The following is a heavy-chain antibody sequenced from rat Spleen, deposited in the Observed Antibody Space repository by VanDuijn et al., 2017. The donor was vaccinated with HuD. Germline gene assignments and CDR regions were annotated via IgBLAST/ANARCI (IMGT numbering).Heavy chain of an antibody. CDR1: GFSFSDYD. Sequence: EVQLVESGGGLVQPGRSLKLSCAASGFSFSDYDMAWVRQAPTKGLEWIASISTGGYNTYYRDSVKGRFTVSRDNAKSTLNLQMDSLRSEDTATYYCSTAGSGLDYYYAGGFDYWGQGVMVTVSS. D-gene: IGHD1-6*01. CDR2: ISTGGYNT. CDR3: STAGSGLDYYYAGGFDY. J-gene: IGHJ2*01. V-gene: IGHV5-25*01.